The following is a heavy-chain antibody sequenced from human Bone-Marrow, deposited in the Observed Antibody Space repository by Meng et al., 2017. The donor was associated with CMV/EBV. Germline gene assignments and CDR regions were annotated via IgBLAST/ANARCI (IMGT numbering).Heavy chain of an antibody. D-gene: IGHD3-10*01. CDR3: ARAHGSGSSKDHYYFDH. CDR2: INPNNGDT. J-gene: IGHJ4*01. CDR1: KYTFTGYY. V-gene: IGHV1-2*02. Sequence: ASVKVSCKASKYTFTGYYVHWVRQAPGQGLEWMGWINPNNGDTNYAQGFQGRVTMTRDTSISTAYMELRFDDTAVYYCARAHGSGSSKDHYYFDHWGQGTLVTVSS.